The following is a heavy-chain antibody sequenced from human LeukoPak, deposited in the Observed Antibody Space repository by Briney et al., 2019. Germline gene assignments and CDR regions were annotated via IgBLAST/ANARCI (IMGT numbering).Heavy chain of an antibody. CDR2: IIPIFGTA. CDR3: ASPGDFWSGYYQYYYYGMDV. J-gene: IGHJ6*02. V-gene: IGHV1-69*13. CDR1: GGTFSSYA. D-gene: IGHD3-3*01. Sequence: SVKVSCKASGGTFSSYAISWVRQAPGQGLEWMGGIIPIFGTANYAQKFQGRVTITADESTSTAYMELSSLRSEDTAVYYCASPGDFWSGYYQYYYYGMDVRGQGTTVTVSS.